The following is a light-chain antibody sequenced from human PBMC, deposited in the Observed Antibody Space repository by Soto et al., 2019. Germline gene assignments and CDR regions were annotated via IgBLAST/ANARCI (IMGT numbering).Light chain of an antibody. CDR3: SSYASSSTPYV. CDR2: DVN. CDR1: SSDVGGYNY. J-gene: IGLJ1*01. Sequence: QSVLTRPASVSGSPGQSITISCTGTSSDVGGYNYVSWYQQHPGKAPKLLIYDVNNRPSGVSNRFSGSKSGNTASLTVSGLQADDEADYYCSSYASSSTPYVFGTGTKLTVL. V-gene: IGLV2-14*03.